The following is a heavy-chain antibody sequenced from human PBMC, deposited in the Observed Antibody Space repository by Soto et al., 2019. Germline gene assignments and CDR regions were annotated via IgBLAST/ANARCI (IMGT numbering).Heavy chain of an antibody. CDR2: ISSSGSTI. Sequence: PGGSLRLSCAASGFTFSSYEMNWVRQAPGKGLEWVSYISSSGSTIYYADSVKGRFTISRDNAKNSLYLQMNSLRAEDTAVYYCARVGAYCGGDCLGYWGQGTLVTVSS. D-gene: IGHD2-21*02. CDR3: ARVGAYCGGDCLGY. J-gene: IGHJ4*02. V-gene: IGHV3-48*03. CDR1: GFTFSSYE.